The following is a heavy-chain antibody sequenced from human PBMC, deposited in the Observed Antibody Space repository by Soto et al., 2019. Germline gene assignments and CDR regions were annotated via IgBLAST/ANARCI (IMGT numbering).Heavy chain of an antibody. J-gene: IGHJ4*02. CDR2: ISYHGSNK. CDR3: ARDYSSSSLDY. V-gene: IGHV3-30-3*01. Sequence: QVQLVESGGGVVQPGRSLRLSCAASGFTFSSYAMHWVRQAPGKGLEWVAVISYHGSNKYYADSVKGRFTISRDNSKNTLYLQMNSLRAEDTAVYYCARDYSSSSLDYWGQGTLVTVSS. D-gene: IGHD6-6*01. CDR1: GFTFSSYA.